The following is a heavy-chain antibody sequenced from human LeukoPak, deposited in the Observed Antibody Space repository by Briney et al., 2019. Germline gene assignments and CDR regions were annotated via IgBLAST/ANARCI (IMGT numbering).Heavy chain of an antibody. CDR1: GGSISNYC. V-gene: IGHV4-4*07. CDR3: ARSFRGYSQGYYYYAMDV. Sequence: PSETLSLTCNVSGGSISNYCGSWIRQAAGKGLEWIGRICTSGSTKYNPSLQSRVTMSLDTPKSQFSLQVSSVTAADSAVYYCARSFRGYSQGYYYYAMDVWGQGTTVTVFS. D-gene: IGHD5-18*01. CDR2: ICTSGST. J-gene: IGHJ6*02.